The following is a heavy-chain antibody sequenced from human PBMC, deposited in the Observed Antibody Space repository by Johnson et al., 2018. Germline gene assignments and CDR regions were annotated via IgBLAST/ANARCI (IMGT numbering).Heavy chain of an antibody. J-gene: IGHJ3*02. CDR3: AGDGVVVAATPDAFDI. CDR2: ISWNSGSI. V-gene: IGHV3-9*01. D-gene: IGHD2-15*01. CDR1: GFTFDDYA. Sequence: EVQLVESGGGLVQPGRSLRLSCAASGFTFDDYAMHWVRQAPGKGLEWVSGISWNSGSIGYADSVKGRFTISRDNAKNSLYLQMNSLRAEDTAVYYCAGDGVVVAATPDAFDIWGQGTMVTVSS.